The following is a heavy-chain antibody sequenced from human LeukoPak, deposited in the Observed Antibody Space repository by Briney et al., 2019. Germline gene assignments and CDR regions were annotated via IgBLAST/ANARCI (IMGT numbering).Heavy chain of an antibody. V-gene: IGHV3-43D*03. Sequence: PGGSLRLSCAASGFTFHDYAMHWVRQAPGKGLEWVSLIRWDGGATYYADSVKGRFTISRDNSKNSLYLQMNSLRSEDTALYYCAKGFYGGHSDDAFDVWGQGTVVTISS. D-gene: IGHD4-23*01. J-gene: IGHJ3*01. CDR2: IRWDGGAT. CDR1: GFTFHDYA. CDR3: AKGFYGGHSDDAFDV.